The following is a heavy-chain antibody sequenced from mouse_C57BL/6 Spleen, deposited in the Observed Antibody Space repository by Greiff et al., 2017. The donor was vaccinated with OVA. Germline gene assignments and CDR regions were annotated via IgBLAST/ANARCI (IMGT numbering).Heavy chain of an antibody. D-gene: IGHD2-4*01. Sequence: EVQLVESGEGLVKPGGSLKLSCAASGFTFSSYAMSWVRQTPEKRLEWVAYISSGGDYIYYADTVKGRFTISRDNARNTLYLQMSSLKSEDTAMYYCTRDHDYDSWFAYWGQGTLVTVSA. CDR1: GFTFSSYA. CDR2: ISSGGDYI. J-gene: IGHJ3*01. V-gene: IGHV5-9-1*02. CDR3: TRDHDYDSWFAY.